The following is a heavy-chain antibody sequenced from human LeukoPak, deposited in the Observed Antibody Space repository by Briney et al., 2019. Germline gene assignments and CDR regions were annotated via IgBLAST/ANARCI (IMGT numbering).Heavy chain of an antibody. CDR3: ARAFAARGTGWYTGFDS. Sequence: GGSLRLSCAASGFTFSSYAMSWVRQAPGKGLEWVSAISGSGGSTYYADSVKGRFTISRDNSKNTLYLQMNSLRAEDTAVYYCARAFAARGTGWYTGFDSWGQGTLVTVSS. D-gene: IGHD6-19*01. CDR1: GFTFSSYA. V-gene: IGHV3-23*01. J-gene: IGHJ4*02. CDR2: ISGSGGST.